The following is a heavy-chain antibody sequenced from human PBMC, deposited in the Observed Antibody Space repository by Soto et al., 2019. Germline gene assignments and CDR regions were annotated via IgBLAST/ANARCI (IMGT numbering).Heavy chain of an antibody. Sequence: GESLKISCQGSGYSFTNYWIGWVRQMPGKGLEWMGIIYPGDSDTRYSPSFQGQVTISADKSISTAYLQWSSLKASDTAIYYCARQDGRALYYFDYWGQGTQVTVSS. CDR1: GYSFTNYW. CDR3: ARQDGRALYYFDY. V-gene: IGHV5-51*01. CDR2: IYPGDSDT. J-gene: IGHJ4*02.